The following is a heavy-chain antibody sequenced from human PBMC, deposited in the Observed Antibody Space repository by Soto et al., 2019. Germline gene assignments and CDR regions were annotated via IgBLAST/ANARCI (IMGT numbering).Heavy chain of an antibody. D-gene: IGHD6-19*01. J-gene: IGHJ4*02. CDR3: ARDQITVTGPLDY. V-gene: IGHV1-69*06. CDR2: IIPIFGTA. CDR1: GGTSSSYA. Sequence: SVKVSCKASGGTSSSYAITWVRQAPGQGLDWMGGIIPIFGTANYAQKFQGRVTITADKSTSTAYMELSSLRSEDTAVYYCARDQITVTGPLDYWGQGTLVTVSS.